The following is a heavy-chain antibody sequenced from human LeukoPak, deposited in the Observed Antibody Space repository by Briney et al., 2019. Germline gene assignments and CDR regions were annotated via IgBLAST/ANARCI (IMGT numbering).Heavy chain of an antibody. CDR1: GFTFSSYW. V-gene: IGHV3-7*01. CDR2: INQDGSEK. D-gene: IGHD3-10*01. J-gene: IGHJ6*03. CDR3: ARDKSKSMGRGVIIKDHSYYYMDV. Sequence: GGSLRLSCAASGFTFSSYWMSWVRQAPGKGLEWVANINQDGSEKYYVDSVKGRFTISRDNAKNSLYLQMNSLRAEDTAVYYCARDKSKSMGRGVIIKDHSYYYMDVWGKGTTVTISS.